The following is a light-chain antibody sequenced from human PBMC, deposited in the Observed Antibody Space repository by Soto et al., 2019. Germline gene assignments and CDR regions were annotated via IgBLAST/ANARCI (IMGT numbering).Light chain of an antibody. J-gene: IGKJ1*01. CDR3: QQGYRTPWT. Sequence: DIQMTQSPSSLSASVGDRVTITCRASQSVTTYLHWYQQKAGEAPKLLIYAISNLQSGVSSRFSGSGSGTDFSLTISTLEPEDFAAYYCQQGYRTPWTFGQGTKVDIK. V-gene: IGKV1-39*01. CDR1: QSVTTY. CDR2: AIS.